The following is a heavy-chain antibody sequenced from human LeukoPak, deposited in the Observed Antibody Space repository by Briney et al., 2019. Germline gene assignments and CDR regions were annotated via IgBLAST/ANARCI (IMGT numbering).Heavy chain of an antibody. CDR3: AKDHNLLWFGELFDGFRFDP. D-gene: IGHD3-10*01. Sequence: ASVKVSCKASGYTFTDYFMHWVRQAPGQGLEWMGWISAYNGNTNYAQKLQGRVTMTTDTSTSTAYMELRSLRSDDTAVYYCAKDHNLLWFGELFDGFRFDPWGQGTLVTVSS. CDR2: ISAYNGNT. J-gene: IGHJ5*02. CDR1: GYTFTDYF. V-gene: IGHV1-18*04.